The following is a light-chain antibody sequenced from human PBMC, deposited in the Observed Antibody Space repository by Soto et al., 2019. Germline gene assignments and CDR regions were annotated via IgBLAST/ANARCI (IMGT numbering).Light chain of an antibody. Sequence: QSVLTQPPSASGTPGQRVTISCSGSSSNIGSNTVNWYQQLPGTAPKLLIDSNNQRPSGVPDRFSGSQSGTSASLASSGLQSEDEADYYCGAWDDSLNGVVFGGGTKLTVL. CDR1: SSNIGSNT. V-gene: IGLV1-44*01. J-gene: IGLJ2*01. CDR3: GAWDDSLNGVV. CDR2: SNN.